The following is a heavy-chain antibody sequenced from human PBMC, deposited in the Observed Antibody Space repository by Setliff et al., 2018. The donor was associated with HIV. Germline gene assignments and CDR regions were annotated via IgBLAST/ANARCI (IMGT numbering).Heavy chain of an antibody. CDR2: ISAYNGNT. CDR3: ARDGHCSSTSCRGYYYYYGMDV. D-gene: IGHD2-2*01. V-gene: IGHV1-18*01. CDR1: GYTFTSYG. J-gene: IGHJ6*02. Sequence: AASVKVSCKASGYTFTSYGISWVRQAPGQGLEWMGWISAYNGNTNYAQKLQGRVTMTTDTSTSTAYMELRSLRSDDTAVYYCARDGHCSSTSCRGYYYYYGMDVWGQGTTVTVSS.